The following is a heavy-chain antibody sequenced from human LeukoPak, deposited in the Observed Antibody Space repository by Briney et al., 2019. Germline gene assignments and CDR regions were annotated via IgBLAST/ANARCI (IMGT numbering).Heavy chain of an antibody. D-gene: IGHD3-10*01. CDR3: VREGVYYFDY. CDR2: IDSSGSTI. Sequence: PGGSLRLSCAASGFTFSSYEMHWVRQAPGKGLEWVSYIDSSGSTIYYVDSVKGRFTISRDNAKNSLYLQMNSLRAEDTAVYYCVREGVYYFDYWSQGSLVTVSS. V-gene: IGHV3-48*03. J-gene: IGHJ4*02. CDR1: GFTFSSYE.